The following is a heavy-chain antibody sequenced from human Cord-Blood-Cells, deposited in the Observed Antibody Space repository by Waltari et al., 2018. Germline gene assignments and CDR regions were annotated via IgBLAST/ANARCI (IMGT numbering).Heavy chain of an antibody. V-gene: IGHV4-38-2*01. J-gene: IGHJ4*02. CDR3: ARLKYSSRSFDY. Sequence: QVQLQESGPGLVKPSETLSLTCAVSGFSISSGYYWGWLRQPPGKGLEWIGSIYHRGSTSYTPSLKSRVTISVDPSKNQFSLKLSSVTAADTAVYYCARLKYSSRSFDYWGQGTLVTVSS. CDR2: IYHRGST. CDR1: GFSISSGYY. D-gene: IGHD6-13*01.